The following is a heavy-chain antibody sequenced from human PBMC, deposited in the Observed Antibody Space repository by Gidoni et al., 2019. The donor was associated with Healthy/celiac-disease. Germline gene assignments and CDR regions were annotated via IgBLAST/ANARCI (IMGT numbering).Heavy chain of an antibody. CDR3: AKDDLITMIVVVTKGVF. CDR1: GFTFSSYA. D-gene: IGHD3-22*01. CDR2: ISGSGGST. V-gene: IGHV3-23*01. J-gene: IGHJ4*02. Sequence: EVQLLESGGGLVQPGGSLRLSCAASGFTFSSYAMSWVRQAPGKGLEWVSAISGSGGSTYYADSVKGRFTISRDNSKNTLYLQMNSLRAEDTAVYYCAKDDLITMIVVVTKGVFWGQGTLVTVSS.